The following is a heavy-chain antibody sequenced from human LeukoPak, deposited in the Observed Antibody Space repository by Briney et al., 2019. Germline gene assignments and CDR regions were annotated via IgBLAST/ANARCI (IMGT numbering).Heavy chain of an antibody. V-gene: IGHV4-39*07. CDR1: GGSISSSSYY. D-gene: IGHD6-13*01. CDR3: AMRKEVGSSSEDY. CDR2: IYYSGST. J-gene: IGHJ4*02. Sequence: PSETLSLTCTVSGGSISSSSYYWGWTRQPPGKGLERIGSIYYSGSTYYNPSLKSRVTISVDTSKNQFSLKLSSVTAADTAVYYCAMRKEVGSSSEDYWGQGTLVTVSS.